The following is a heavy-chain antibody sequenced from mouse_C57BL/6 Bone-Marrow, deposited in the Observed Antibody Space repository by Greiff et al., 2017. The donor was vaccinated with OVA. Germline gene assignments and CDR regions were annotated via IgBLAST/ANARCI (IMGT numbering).Heavy chain of an antibody. CDR2: IYPGSGST. J-gene: IGHJ3*01. D-gene: IGHD2-4*01. Sequence: VQLQQPGAELVKPGASVKMSCKASGYTFTRYWITWVKQRPGQGLEWIGDIYPGSGSTNYNEKFKSKATLTVDTSSSTAYMQLSCLTSEDSAVYYCARLFYDYEALAYWGQGTLVTVSA. V-gene: IGHV1-55*01. CDR3: ARLFYDYEALAY. CDR1: GYTFTRYW.